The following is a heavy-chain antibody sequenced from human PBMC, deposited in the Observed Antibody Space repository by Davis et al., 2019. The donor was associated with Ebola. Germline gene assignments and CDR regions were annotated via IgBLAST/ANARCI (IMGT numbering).Heavy chain of an antibody. CDR2: IWDEGSDK. D-gene: IGHD1-26*01. V-gene: IGHV3-33*01. Sequence: PGGSLRLSCVASGFSFSSHGMHWVRQAPGKGLEWVGVIWDEGSDKYYGDSVKGRFTISRDNSKNTLYLQMNSLRAEDTAVYYCARDKGIVTRIVGMDGMDVWGQGTTVTVSS. CDR1: GFSFSSHG. CDR3: ARDKGIVTRIVGMDGMDV. J-gene: IGHJ6*02.